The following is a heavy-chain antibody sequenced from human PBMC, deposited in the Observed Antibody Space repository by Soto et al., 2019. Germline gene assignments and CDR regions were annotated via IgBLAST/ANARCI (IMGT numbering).Heavy chain of an antibody. J-gene: IGHJ6*02. D-gene: IGHD1-1*01. CDR2: IIPIFGTA. CDR1: GGTFSSYA. Sequence: ASVKVSCKASGGTFSSYAISWVRQAPGQGLEWMGGIIPIFGTANYAQKFQGRVTITADESTSTAYMELSSLRSEDTAVYYCAIARGTPWRVDETDYYYYYGMDVWGQGTTVTVSS. V-gene: IGHV1-69*13. CDR3: AIARGTPWRVDETDYYYYYGMDV.